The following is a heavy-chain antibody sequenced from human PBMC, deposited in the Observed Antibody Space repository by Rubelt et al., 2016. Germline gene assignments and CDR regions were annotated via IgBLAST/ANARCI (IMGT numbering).Heavy chain of an antibody. CDR1: GYTFTSYG. CDR2: ISAYNGNT. V-gene: IGHV1-18*01. CDR3: ASDADYYDSITYYPY. J-gene: IGHJ4*02. D-gene: IGHD3-22*01. Sequence: QVQLVQSGAEVKKPGASVKVSCKASGYTFTSYGISWVRQAPGQGLEWMGWISAYNGNTNYAQKLQGVVTMTPGTPTSTAYMELRSLRSDETAVYYCASDADYYDSITYYPYWGQGTLVTVSS.